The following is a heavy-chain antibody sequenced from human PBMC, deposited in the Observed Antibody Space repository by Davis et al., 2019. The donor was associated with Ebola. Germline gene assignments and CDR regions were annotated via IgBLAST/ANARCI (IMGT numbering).Heavy chain of an antibody. CDR2: INLDGSDT. CDR3: TDYYYYGMDV. Sequence: HTGGSLRLSCAASGFTLNRYWMHWVRQAPGKGLVWVSYINLDGSDTNYADSVKGRFTISRDNAKNSLYLQMNSLRAEDTAVYYCTDYYYYGMDVWGQGTTVTVSS. CDR1: GFTLNRYW. J-gene: IGHJ6*02. V-gene: IGHV3-74*01.